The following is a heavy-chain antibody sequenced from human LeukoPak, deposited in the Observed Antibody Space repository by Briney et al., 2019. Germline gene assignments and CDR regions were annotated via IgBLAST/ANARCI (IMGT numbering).Heavy chain of an antibody. CDR2: MYYSGST. V-gene: IGHV4-59*01. D-gene: IGHD6-19*01. Sequence: SETLSLTCTVSGGSISSNYWNWIRQPPGKGLEWIGYMYYSGSTNYSPSLKSRVTMSVDTSKNQFSLKLSSVTTADTAVYYCASDSSGWYWYFDYWGQGTLVTVSS. CDR1: GGSISSNY. CDR3: ASDSSGWYWYFDY. J-gene: IGHJ4*02.